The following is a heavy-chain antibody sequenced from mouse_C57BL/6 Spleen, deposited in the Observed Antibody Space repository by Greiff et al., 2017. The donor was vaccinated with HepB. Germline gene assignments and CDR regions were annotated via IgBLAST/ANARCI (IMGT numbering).Heavy chain of an antibody. CDR3: AREGYASFAY. V-gene: IGHV1-64*01. Sequence: QVQLKQPGAELVKPGASVKLSCKASGYTFTSYWMHWVKQRPGQGLEWIGMIHPNSGSTNYNEKFKSKATLTVDKSSSTAYMQLSSLTSEDSAVYYCAREGYASFAYRGQGTLVTVSA. CDR2: IHPNSGST. CDR1: GYTFTSYW. J-gene: IGHJ3*01. D-gene: IGHD2-10*02.